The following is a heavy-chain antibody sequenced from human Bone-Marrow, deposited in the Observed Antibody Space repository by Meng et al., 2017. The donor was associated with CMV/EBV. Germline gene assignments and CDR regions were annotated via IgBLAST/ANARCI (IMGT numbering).Heavy chain of an antibody. CDR2: INPNSGNT. CDR3: ARWLTHYYYYGMDV. V-gene: IGHV1-8*02. J-gene: IGHJ6*02. Sequence: ASVKVSCKASGYTFTGYYMHWVRQAPGQGLEWMGWINPNSGNTGYAQKFQGRVTMTRNTSISTAYMELSSLRSEDTAVYYCARWLTHYYYYGMDVWGQGTTVTVSS. CDR1: GYTFTGYY. D-gene: IGHD3-22*01.